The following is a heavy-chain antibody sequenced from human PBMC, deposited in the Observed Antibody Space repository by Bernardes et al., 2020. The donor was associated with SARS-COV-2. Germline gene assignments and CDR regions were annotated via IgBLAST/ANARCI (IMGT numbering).Heavy chain of an antibody. V-gene: IGHV3-33*08. Sequence: GGSLRLSCAASGFTFSSYGMHWVRQAPGKGLEWVAVIWYDGSNKYYADPVKGRFTISRDNSKNTLYLQMNSLRAEDTAVYYCARVVSYYYGMDVWGQGTTVTVSS. CDR1: GFTFSSYG. D-gene: IGHD2-2*01. CDR2: IWYDGSNK. CDR3: ARVVSYYYGMDV. J-gene: IGHJ6*02.